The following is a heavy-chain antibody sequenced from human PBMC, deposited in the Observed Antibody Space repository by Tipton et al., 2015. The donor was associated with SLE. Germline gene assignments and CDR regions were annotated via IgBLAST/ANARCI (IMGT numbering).Heavy chain of an antibody. CDR3: AGAGGAMLLAVVDFYQFYGMAV. D-gene: IGHD2-2*01. V-gene: IGHV4-59*12. Sequence: TLSLTCTVSGGSMSGYYWSWIRQPPGKGLEWIGNNYYGGSSNYNPSLRGRVTISVDTSRSQVSLIVTSVTAADTAVYYCAGAGGAMLLAVVDFYQFYGMAVWGQGTTVTVSS. J-gene: IGHJ6*02. CDR1: GGSMSGYY. CDR2: NYYGGSS.